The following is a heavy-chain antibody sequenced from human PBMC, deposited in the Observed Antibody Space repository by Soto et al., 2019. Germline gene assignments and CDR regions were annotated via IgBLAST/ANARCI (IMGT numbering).Heavy chain of an antibody. D-gene: IGHD1-1*01. CDR3: VRDMSWNDHRIVAFDF. J-gene: IGHJ3*01. CDR2: INGDETVA. Sequence: QVVESGGGLVQPGGSLRLSCTASGFAPTNYWIHWVRQVPGKGLMWVSRINGDETVASYADSVRGRFTVSRDNAKNEIFLDMKSLRVEDTALYYCVRDMSWNDHRIVAFDFWGRGTMVTVSS. V-gene: IGHV3-74*03. CDR1: GFAPTNYW.